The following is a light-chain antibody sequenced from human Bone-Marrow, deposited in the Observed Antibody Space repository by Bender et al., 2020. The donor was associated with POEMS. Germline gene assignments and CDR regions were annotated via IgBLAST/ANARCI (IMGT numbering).Light chain of an antibody. V-gene: IGLV1-44*01. J-gene: IGLJ3*02. CDR2: SNN. Sequence: QSVLTQPPSASGTPGQSVTISCSGTSSNFGNNAANWYQHVPGTAHKLLIYSNNQRPSGVPDRFSASTSGTSASLAISGLHSDDEADYYCSSWDDSLNGWVFGGGTKLTVL. CDR1: SSNFGNNA. CDR3: SSWDDSLNGWV.